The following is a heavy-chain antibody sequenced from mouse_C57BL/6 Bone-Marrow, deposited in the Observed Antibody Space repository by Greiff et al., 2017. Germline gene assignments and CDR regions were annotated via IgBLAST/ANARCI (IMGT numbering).Heavy chain of an antibody. D-gene: IGHD2-3*01. Sequence: QVHVKQSGPELVKPGASVKISCKASGYTFTDYYINWVKQRPGQGLEWIGDIYPGSGSTNYNEKFKSKATLTVDTSSSTAYMQLSSLTSEDSAVYYCAREAGWYYLDYWGQGTTLTVSS. CDR1: GYTFTDYY. V-gene: IGHV1-55*01. CDR3: AREAGWYYLDY. CDR2: IYPGSGST. J-gene: IGHJ2*01.